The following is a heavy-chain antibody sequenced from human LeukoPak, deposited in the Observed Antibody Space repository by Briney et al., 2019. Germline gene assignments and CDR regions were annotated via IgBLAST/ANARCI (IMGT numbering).Heavy chain of an antibody. V-gene: IGHV3-23*01. CDR2: ISGSGGST. CDR1: GFTFSSYA. Sequence: SGGSLRLSCAASGFTFSSYAMSWVRQAPGKGLEWVSAISGSGGSTYYAGSVKGRFTISRDNSKNTLYLQMNSLRAEDTAVYYCAKGAELWFDFGYWGQGTLVTVSS. CDR3: AKGAELWFDFGY. D-gene: IGHD3-10*01. J-gene: IGHJ4*02.